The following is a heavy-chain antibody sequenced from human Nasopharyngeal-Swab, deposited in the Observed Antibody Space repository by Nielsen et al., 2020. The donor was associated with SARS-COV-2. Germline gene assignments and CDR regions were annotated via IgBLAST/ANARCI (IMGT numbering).Heavy chain of an antibody. CDR1: GGTFTNYA. CDR2: IIPFFDTA. V-gene: IGHV1-69*13. CDR3: ARDGRARNYDFWSDYMDV. D-gene: IGHD3-3*01. Sequence: SVKVSCKSSGGTFTNYAFSWVRQAPGQGLEWMRGIIPFFDTANYAQKFQGRVTITADESTTTAYMELSSLRYEDTAVYYCARDGRARNYDFWSDYMDVWGKGTAVTVSS. J-gene: IGHJ6*03.